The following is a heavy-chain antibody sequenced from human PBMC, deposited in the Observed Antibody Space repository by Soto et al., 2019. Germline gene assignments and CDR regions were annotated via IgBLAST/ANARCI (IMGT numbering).Heavy chain of an antibody. CDR3: ARYGDYVFDFGY. V-gene: IGHV4-39*07. CDR1: GGSISSSSYY. CDR2: IYYSGST. Sequence: SETLSLTCTVSGGSISSSSYYWGWIRQPPGKGLEWIGSIYYSGSTNYNPSLKSRVTISVDTSKNQFSLKLSSVTAADTAVYYCARYGDYVFDFGYWGQGTLVTVSS. J-gene: IGHJ4*02. D-gene: IGHD4-17*01.